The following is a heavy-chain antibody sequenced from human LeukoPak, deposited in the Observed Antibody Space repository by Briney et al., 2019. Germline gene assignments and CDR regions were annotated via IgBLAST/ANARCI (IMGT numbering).Heavy chain of an antibody. D-gene: IGHD3-22*01. CDR1: GDSISIYY. CDR3: AKEGYYVSSSYADY. J-gene: IGHJ4*02. CDR2: IYTSGST. V-gene: IGHV4-4*07. Sequence: PSETLSLTCTVSGDSISIYYWSWIRQPAGKGLEWIGRIYTSGSTNYNPSLKTRVSMSVDTSKNQFSLKLNSVTAADTAVYYCAKEGYYVSSSYADYWGQGILVTVSS.